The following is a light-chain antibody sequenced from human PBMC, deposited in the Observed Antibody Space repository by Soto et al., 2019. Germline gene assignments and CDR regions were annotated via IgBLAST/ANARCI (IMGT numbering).Light chain of an antibody. J-gene: IGLJ2*01. CDR1: RSDIGAYNF. CDR3: TSWTTSTTMI. V-gene: IGLV2-14*03. CDR2: DVN. Sequence: QSALTQPASVSGSPGQSITFSCTGTRSDIGAYNFDSWYQQHPGEVPKLILYDVNVRPSGVSNRFSGSKSGNTASLTISGLQAEDEADYYCTSWTTSTTMIFGGGTKLTVL.